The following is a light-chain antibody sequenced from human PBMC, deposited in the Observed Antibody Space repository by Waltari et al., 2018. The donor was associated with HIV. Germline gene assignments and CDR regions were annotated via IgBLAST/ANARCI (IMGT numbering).Light chain of an antibody. CDR1: SSAVGGYNY. CDR2: EVS. J-gene: IGLJ2*01. CDR3: NSYAGSNNVV. V-gene: IGLV2-8*01. Sequence: QSALTQPPSASGSPGQSVTISCTGTSSAVGGYNYVHWYQQHPGKAPKRMIYEVSKRPSGVPDRFSGSKSGNTASLTVSGLQAEDEADYYCNSYAGSNNVVFGGGTKVTVL.